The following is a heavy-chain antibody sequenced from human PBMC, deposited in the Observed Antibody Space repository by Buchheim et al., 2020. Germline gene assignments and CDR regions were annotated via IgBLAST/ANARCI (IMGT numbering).Heavy chain of an antibody. CDR1: GFTFSSYW. CDR3: ARASSDYYDSSGYSFPGYYYGMDV. D-gene: IGHD3-22*01. J-gene: IGHJ6*02. Sequence: EVQLVESGGGLVQPGGSLRLSCAASGFTFSSYWMSWVRQAPGKGLEWVANIKQDGSEEYYVDSMKGRFTISRENAENSLSLQMNSLRAEDTAVYYCARASSDYYDSSGYSFPGYYYGMDVWGQGTT. V-gene: IGHV3-7*01. CDR2: IKQDGSEE.